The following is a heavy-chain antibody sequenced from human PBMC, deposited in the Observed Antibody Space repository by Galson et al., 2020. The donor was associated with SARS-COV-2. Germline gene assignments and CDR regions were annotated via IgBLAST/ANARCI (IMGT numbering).Heavy chain of an antibody. Sequence: ASETLSLTCTVSGGSIINDVYYYWSWIRQHPGKDLEWIGHIFSSGSTYYNPSLKSRLTISVDTSKNEFSLRLSSVTAADTAVYYCARPHRGEMSSIDWGRGTMVTVSS. CDR3: ARPHRGEMSSID. V-gene: IGHV4-31*03. CDR1: GGSIINDVYYY. CDR2: IFSSGST. J-gene: IGHJ4*02.